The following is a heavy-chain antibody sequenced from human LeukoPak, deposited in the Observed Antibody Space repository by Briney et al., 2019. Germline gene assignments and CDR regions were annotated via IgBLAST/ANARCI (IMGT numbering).Heavy chain of an antibody. D-gene: IGHD2-8*02. J-gene: IGHJ4*02. CDR1: GFTFSSYD. Sequence: GGSLRLSCAASGFTFSSYDMHWVRQVTGKDLEWVSAIGTAGDTYYPVSVKGRFTISRENAKNSLYLQMNSLRAGDTAVYYCARGSGTGGFDYWGQGTLVTVSS. CDR2: IGTAGDT. V-gene: IGHV3-13*01. CDR3: ARGSGTGGFDY.